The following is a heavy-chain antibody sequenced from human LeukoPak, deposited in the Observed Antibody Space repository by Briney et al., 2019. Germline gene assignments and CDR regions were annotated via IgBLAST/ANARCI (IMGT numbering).Heavy chain of an antibody. J-gene: IGHJ4*02. CDR3: ARGSLIPDPKRASV. Sequence: GGSLRLSCAASGFTFDDYAMHWVRQAPGKGLEWVSLISWDGGSTYYADSVKGRFTISRDNSKNSLYLQMNSLRAEDTALYYCARGSLIPDPKRASVWSQGSLVTVSS. V-gene: IGHV3-43D*03. D-gene: IGHD2-2*01. CDR1: GFTFDDYA. CDR2: ISWDGGST.